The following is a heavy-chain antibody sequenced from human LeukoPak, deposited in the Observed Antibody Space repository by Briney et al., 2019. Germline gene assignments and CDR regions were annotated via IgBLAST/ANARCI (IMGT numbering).Heavy chain of an antibody. D-gene: IGHD3-16*02. CDR1: GXSFTSYC. Sequence: GESLKISFKGSGXSFTSYCIGWVRQMPGKGLEWMGIIYPGDSDTRYSPSFQGQVTISADKSISTAYLQWSSLKASDTAMYYCARQTEFMITFGGVIVYYFDYWGQGTLVTVSS. V-gene: IGHV5-51*01. CDR2: IYPGDSDT. J-gene: IGHJ4*02. CDR3: ARQTEFMITFGGVIVYYFDY.